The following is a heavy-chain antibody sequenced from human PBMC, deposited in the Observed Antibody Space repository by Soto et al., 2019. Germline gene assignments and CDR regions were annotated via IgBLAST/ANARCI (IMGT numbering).Heavy chain of an antibody. CDR1: GFSFSSYA. Sequence: DVQLLESGGGLVQPGGSLRLSCAASGFSFSSYAMVWVRQAPGKGLEWVAVISARGGSSYFADSGKGRFTLSSDNSKNVLSLEMNRLRAEDTAIYFCAKGSIEYSAAVDNWGEGTLVVVSS. D-gene: IGHD5-12*01. V-gene: IGHV3-23*01. CDR2: ISARGGSS. J-gene: IGHJ4*02. CDR3: AKGSIEYSAAVDN.